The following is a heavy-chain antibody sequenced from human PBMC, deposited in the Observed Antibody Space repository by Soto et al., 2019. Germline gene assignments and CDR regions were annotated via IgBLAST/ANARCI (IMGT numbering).Heavy chain of an antibody. CDR2: IYYSGST. CDR3: ARHNLDSGYDRRYYYYGMDV. D-gene: IGHD5-12*01. V-gene: IGHV4-39*01. Sequence: SETLSLTCAVSGGSISSSNWWSWVRQPPGKGLEWIGSIYYSGSTYYNPSLKSRVTISVDTSKNQFSLKLSSVTAADTAVYYCARHNLDSGYDRRYYYYGMDVWGQGTTVTVSS. J-gene: IGHJ6*02. CDR1: GGSISSSNW.